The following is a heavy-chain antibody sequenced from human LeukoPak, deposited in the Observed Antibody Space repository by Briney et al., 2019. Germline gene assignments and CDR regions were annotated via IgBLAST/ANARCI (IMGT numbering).Heavy chain of an antibody. Sequence: GGSLRLSCAASGFTFSSYEMNWVRQAPGKGLEWVSYIGSSGSTIYYADSVKGRFTISRDNAKNSLYLQMNSLRAEDMALYYCAKGYDILTGYIDYWGQGTLVTVSS. CDR1: GFTFSSYE. CDR2: IGSSGSTI. D-gene: IGHD3-9*01. J-gene: IGHJ4*02. V-gene: IGHV3-48*03. CDR3: AKGYDILTGYIDY.